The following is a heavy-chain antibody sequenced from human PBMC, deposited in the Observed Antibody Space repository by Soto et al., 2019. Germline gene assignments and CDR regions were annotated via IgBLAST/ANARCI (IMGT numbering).Heavy chain of an antibody. CDR3: ARETLLPMTGGAPVGWFDP. CDR2: VYTGGNT. D-gene: IGHD3-16*01. Sequence: EVQLVETGGGLIQPGGSLRLSCAASEFTVSSNAMSWVRQAPGKGLEWVSVVYTGGNTDYADSVKGRFTISRDNSKNTVYLVMGSLRHKATAVYFCARETLLPMTGGAPVGWFDPWCQVTLVTVSS. V-gene: IGHV3-53*02. J-gene: IGHJ5*02. CDR1: EFTVSSNA.